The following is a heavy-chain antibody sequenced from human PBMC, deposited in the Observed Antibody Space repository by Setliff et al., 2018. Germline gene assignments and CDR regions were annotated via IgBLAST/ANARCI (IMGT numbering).Heavy chain of an antibody. V-gene: IGHV3-23*01. CDR1: GFTFSSYS. J-gene: IGHJ3*02. CDR2: ISGSGGGT. CDR3: AKGLSGYSYGSNSNAFDI. D-gene: IGHD5-18*01. Sequence: GGSLRLSCAASGFTFSSYSMSWVRQAPGKGLEWVSAISGSGGGTYYADSVKGRFTISRDNSKNTLYLQMNSLRAEDTAVYYCAKGLSGYSYGSNSNAFDIWGQGTMVTVSS.